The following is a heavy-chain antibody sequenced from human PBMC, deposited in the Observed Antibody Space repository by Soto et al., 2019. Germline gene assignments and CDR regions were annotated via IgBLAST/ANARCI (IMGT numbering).Heavy chain of an antibody. V-gene: IGHV4-30-2*01. J-gene: IGHJ4*02. CDR2: IYHSGST. CDR3: AAGGVLPRYY. Sequence: QLQLQESGSGLVKPSQTLSLTCAVSGGSISSGGYSWSWIRQPQGKVLAWIGSIYHSGSTYYNPSLKSRVTISVDMSKNQFSLKLSSVTAADTAVYYCAAGGVLPRYYWGQGTLVTVS. D-gene: IGHD2-15*01. CDR1: GGSISSGGYS.